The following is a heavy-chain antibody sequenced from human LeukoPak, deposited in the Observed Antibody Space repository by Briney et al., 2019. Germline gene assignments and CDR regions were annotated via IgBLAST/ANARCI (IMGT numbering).Heavy chain of an antibody. CDR2: ISGTGAFT. V-gene: IGHV3-23*01. Sequence: VGSLRLSCAASGFTFTKYAMTWVRQAPGEGLEWVSTISGTGAFTFYADSVKGRFTISRDNSKNTLYLQMNSLRADDTAMYYCAGAPTGTSRFDYWGQGTLVTVSS. CDR1: GFTFTKYA. CDR3: AGAPTGTSRFDY. D-gene: IGHD3-10*01. J-gene: IGHJ4*02.